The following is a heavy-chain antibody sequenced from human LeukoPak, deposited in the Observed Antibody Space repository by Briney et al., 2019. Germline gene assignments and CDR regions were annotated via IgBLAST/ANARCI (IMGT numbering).Heavy chain of an antibody. CDR2: IYYSGST. V-gene: IGHV4-30-4*08. D-gene: IGHD3-3*01. CDR3: ARHATYYDFWSGYYGAFDI. J-gene: IGHJ3*02. Sequence: KSSETLSLTCTVSGGSISSGDYYWSWIRQPPGKGLEWTGYIYYSGSTYYNPSLKSRVTISVDTSKNQSSLKLSSVTAADTAVYYCARHATYYDFWSGYYGAFDIWGQGTMVTVSS. CDR1: GGSISSGDYY.